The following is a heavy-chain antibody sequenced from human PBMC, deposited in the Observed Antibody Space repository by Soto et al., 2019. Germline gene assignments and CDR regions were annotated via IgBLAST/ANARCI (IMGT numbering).Heavy chain of an antibody. CDR1: GGSISSGDYY. Sequence: PSETLCLTCTVSGGSISSGDYYWSWIRQPPGKGLEWIGYIYYSGSTYYNPSLKSRVTISVDTSKNQFSLKLSSVTAADTAVYYCARRGTYYYDSSGYYSWFDPWGQGTLVTVSS. V-gene: IGHV4-30-4*01. D-gene: IGHD3-22*01. J-gene: IGHJ5*02. CDR3: ARRGTYYYDSSGYYSWFDP. CDR2: IYYSGST.